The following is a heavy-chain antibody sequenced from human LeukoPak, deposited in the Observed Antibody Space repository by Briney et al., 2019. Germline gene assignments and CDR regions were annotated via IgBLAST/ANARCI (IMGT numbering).Heavy chain of an antibody. CDR2: ISGSGGST. V-gene: IGHV3-23*01. CDR3: AKKYNTGLDP. Sequence: PGRSLRLSCAASGFTFSSYAMSWVRQAPGKGLEWVSDISGSGGSTYYADSVKGRFTISRDKSKSTLYLQMNSLRAEDTAVYYCAKKYNTGLDPWGQGTLVTVSS. CDR1: GFTFSSYA. D-gene: IGHD1-14*01. J-gene: IGHJ5*02.